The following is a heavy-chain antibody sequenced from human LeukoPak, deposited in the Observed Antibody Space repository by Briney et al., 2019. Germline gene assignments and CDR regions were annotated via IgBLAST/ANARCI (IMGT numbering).Heavy chain of an antibody. Sequence: SETLSLTCTVSGGSISSYYWSWIRQPPGKGLEWIGYIYYSGSTNYNPSLKSRVTISVDTSKNQFSLKLSSVTAADTAVYYCARRKGYSSSWYLSFGFDYWGQGTLVTVSS. CDR2: IYYSGST. CDR3: ARRKGYSSSWYLSFGFDY. J-gene: IGHJ4*02. D-gene: IGHD6-13*01. CDR1: GGSISSYY. V-gene: IGHV4-59*08.